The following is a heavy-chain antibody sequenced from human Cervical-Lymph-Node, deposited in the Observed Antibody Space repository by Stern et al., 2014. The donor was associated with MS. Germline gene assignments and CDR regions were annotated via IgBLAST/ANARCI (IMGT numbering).Heavy chain of an antibody. CDR2: IYPGDSDT. D-gene: IGHD3-22*01. CDR1: GYSFSTYW. Sequence: MQLVQSGAEMKKPGESLKISCKGSGYSFSTYWIGWVRQMPGKGLEWMGIIYPGDSDTRYSPSFQGQVTISADKSIRTAYLQWSRLKASDTAMYYCARFTTGSYYYFDLWGRGTLVTVSS. V-gene: IGHV5-51*01. J-gene: IGHJ2*01. CDR3: ARFTTGSYYYFDL.